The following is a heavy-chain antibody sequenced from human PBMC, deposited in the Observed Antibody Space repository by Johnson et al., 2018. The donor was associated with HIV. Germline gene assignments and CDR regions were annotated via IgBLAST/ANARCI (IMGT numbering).Heavy chain of an antibody. CDR3: ARFLGYYDSNGYYFGDGFDV. CDR2: INWNGDNT. V-gene: IGHV3-20*04. J-gene: IGHJ3*01. Sequence: VQLVESGGNVVRPGGSLRLSCTASGFTFNDYGMSWVRQVPGKGLEWVSGINWNGDNTGYAVSLKGRFTISRDNAKNPLYLQMNSLEAEDTAWYYCARFLGYYDSNGYYFGDGFDVWGRGTMVTVSS. D-gene: IGHD3-22*01. CDR1: GFTFNDYG.